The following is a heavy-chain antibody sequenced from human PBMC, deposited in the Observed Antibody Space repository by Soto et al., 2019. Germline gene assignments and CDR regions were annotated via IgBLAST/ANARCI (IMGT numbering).Heavy chain of an antibody. CDR3: AKDRQPDGLWPFDH. Sequence: EVQLLESGGGLVQPGGSLRLSCAASGFTFSTYAMSWVRQAPGKGLEWVSGIVGNGGGISYADSVKGRFTISRDNSNNMLYLQMHNLRAEDTAIYYCAKDRQPDGLWPFDHWGQGTLLTVSS. V-gene: IGHV3-23*01. J-gene: IGHJ4*02. D-gene: IGHD2-8*01. CDR1: GFTFSTYA. CDR2: IVGNGGGI.